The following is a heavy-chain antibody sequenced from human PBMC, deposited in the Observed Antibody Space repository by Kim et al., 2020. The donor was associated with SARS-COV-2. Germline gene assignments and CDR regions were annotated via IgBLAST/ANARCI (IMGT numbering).Heavy chain of an antibody. V-gene: IGHV1-24*01. Sequence: ASVKVSCKVSGYTLTELSMHWVRQAPGKGLEWMGGFDPEDGKTIYAQKFQGRVTITEDTSTDTAYMELSSLRSEDTAVYYCARGPPIQFGWFDPWGQGTLVTVSS. J-gene: IGHJ5*02. CDR1: GYTLTELS. D-gene: IGHD5-18*01. CDR2: FDPEDGKT. CDR3: ARGPPIQFGWFDP.